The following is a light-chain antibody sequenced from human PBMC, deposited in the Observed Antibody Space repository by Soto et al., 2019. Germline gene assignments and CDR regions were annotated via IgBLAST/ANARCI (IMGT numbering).Light chain of an antibody. Sequence: DIQMTQSPSTLSASVRDRVTITCRASQTISSWLAWFQQRPGRAPKFLIYKASSLKNGVPLRFSGSGSGTQFTLTNSSLQPEDVATYYCQKYNSAPRTFGQGTKVDIK. CDR2: KAS. CDR1: QTISSW. CDR3: QKYNSAPRT. J-gene: IGKJ1*01. V-gene: IGKV1-5*03.